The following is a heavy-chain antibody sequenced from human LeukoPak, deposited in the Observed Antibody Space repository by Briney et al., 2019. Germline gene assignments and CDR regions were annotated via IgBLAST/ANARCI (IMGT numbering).Heavy chain of an antibody. J-gene: IGHJ4*02. V-gene: IGHV3-53*01. D-gene: IGHD3-10*01. CDR1: GFTVSSNY. CDR2: IYSGGST. CDR3: ARDRSPGNFDY. Sequence: GGSLRLSCAASGFTVSSNYMSWVRQAPGKGLEWVSVIYSGGSTYYADSVKGRFTISRDNAKNSLYQQMNSLRAEDTAVYYCARDRSPGNFDYWGQGTLVTVSS.